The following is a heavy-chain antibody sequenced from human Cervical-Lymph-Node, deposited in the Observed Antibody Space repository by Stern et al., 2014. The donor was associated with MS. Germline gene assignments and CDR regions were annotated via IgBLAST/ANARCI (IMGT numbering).Heavy chain of an antibody. Sequence: VQLVESGPGLVKPSETLSLTCTVSGGSISSSSYYWGWIRQPPGKGLEWIGSIYYSGSTYYNPSLKSRVTISVDTSKNQFSLKLSSVTAADTAVYYCACSGSDFDYWGQGTLVTVSS. V-gene: IGHV4-39*01. CDR1: GGSISSSSYY. CDR2: IYYSGST. CDR3: ACSGSDFDY. J-gene: IGHJ4*02. D-gene: IGHD2-15*01.